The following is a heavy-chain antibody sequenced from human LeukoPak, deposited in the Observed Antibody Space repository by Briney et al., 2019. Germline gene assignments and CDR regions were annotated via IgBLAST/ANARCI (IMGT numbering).Heavy chain of an antibody. CDR2: IYTSGST. CDR3: ARDRHDYGDYVGVNWFDP. V-gene: IGHV4-4*07. D-gene: IGHD4-17*01. CDR1: GGSISSYY. Sequence: KTSETLSLTCTVSGGSISSYYWSWIRQPAGKGLEWIGRIYTSGSTNYNPSLKSRVTMSVDTSKNQFSLKLSSVTAADTAVYYCARDRHDYGDYVGVNWFDPWGQGTLVTVSS. J-gene: IGHJ5*02.